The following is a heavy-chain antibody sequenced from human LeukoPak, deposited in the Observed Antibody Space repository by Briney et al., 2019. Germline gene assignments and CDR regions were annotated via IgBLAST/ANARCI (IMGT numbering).Heavy chain of an antibody. CDR2: ISYDGSNK. CDR1: GFSFVTYA. Sequence: PGGSLRLSCAASGFSFVTYAMHGVRQAPGKGLEWVAVISYDGSNKYYADSVKGRFTISRDNSKNTLYLQMNSLRAEDTAVYYCARVGGQWLVLLDAFDIWGQGTMVTVSS. V-gene: IGHV3-30*19. J-gene: IGHJ3*02. D-gene: IGHD6-19*01. CDR3: ARVGGQWLVLLDAFDI.